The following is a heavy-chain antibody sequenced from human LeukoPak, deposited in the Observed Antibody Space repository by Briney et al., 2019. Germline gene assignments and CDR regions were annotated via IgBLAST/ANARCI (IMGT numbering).Heavy chain of an antibody. CDR1: GFTFSSYG. CDR2: ISYDGSNK. CDR3: AKDSPRYSSGWYYFDY. J-gene: IGHJ4*02. V-gene: IGHV3-30*18. Sequence: GGSLRLSCAASGFTFSSYGMHWVRQAPGKGLEWVAVISYDGSNKYYADSVKGRFTLSRDNSKNTLYLQMNSLRAEDTAVYYCAKDSPRYSSGWYYFDYWGQGTLVTVSS. D-gene: IGHD6-19*01.